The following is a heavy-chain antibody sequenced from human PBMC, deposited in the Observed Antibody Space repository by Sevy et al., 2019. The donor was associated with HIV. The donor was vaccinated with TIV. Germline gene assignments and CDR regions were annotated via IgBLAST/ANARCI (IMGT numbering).Heavy chain of an antibody. D-gene: IGHD3-10*01. J-gene: IGHJ6*02. CDR3: ARGDYVGSGISNYYYYGMDV. CDR1: GDSVSSNSAA. Sequence: QSQTLSLTCAISGDSVSSNSAAWNWIRQSPSRGLEWLGRTYYRSKWYNDYAVSVKSRITINPDTSKNQFSLQLNSVTPEDTDVYYCARGDYVGSGISNYYYYGMDVWGQGTTVTVSS. CDR2: TYYRSKWYN. V-gene: IGHV6-1*01.